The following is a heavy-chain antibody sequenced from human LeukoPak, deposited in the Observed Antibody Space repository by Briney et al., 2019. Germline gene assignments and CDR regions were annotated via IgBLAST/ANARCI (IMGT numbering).Heavy chain of an antibody. CDR3: VRDNSRGQSLGVIY. Sequence: GGSLRLSCAVSGLTVSSNYMSWVRQAPGKGLQWISYINADSSTIQYADSVRGRFTTSRDNAKNSLYLQMNSLRAEDTAVYYCVRDNSRGQSLGVIYWGQGSLVTVSS. J-gene: IGHJ4*02. CDR1: GLTVSSNY. CDR2: INADSSTI. D-gene: IGHD3-22*01. V-gene: IGHV3-48*01.